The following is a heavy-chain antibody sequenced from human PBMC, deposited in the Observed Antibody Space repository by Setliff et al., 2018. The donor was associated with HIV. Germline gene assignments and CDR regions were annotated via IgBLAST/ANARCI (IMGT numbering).Heavy chain of an antibody. CDR3: TRRDVTTGMDS. V-gene: IGHV4-4*07. Sequence: SETLSLTCSVSTDSISNSHWSWMRQTAGKGLEWIGRIFGSGTTHYNPSLESRVIVSLDTSKNQFSLKLSSVTAADKAVYYCTRRDVTTGMDSWGPGILVTVSS. CDR2: IFGSGTT. J-gene: IGHJ4*02. D-gene: IGHD4-17*01. CDR1: TDSISNSH.